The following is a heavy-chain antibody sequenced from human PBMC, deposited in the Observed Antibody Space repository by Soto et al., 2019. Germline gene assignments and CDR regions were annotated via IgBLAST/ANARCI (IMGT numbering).Heavy chain of an antibody. V-gene: IGHV3-23*01. CDR1: GFTFSSYA. D-gene: IGHD1-26*01. CDR2: ISGSGGST. J-gene: IGHJ6*02. Sequence: EVQLLESGGGLVQPGGSLRLSCAASGFTFSSYAMSWVRQAPGKGLEWVSAISGSGGSTYYADSVKGRFTISTDNSKNTLYLQMNSLRAEDPAVYYCAKSKWDYYYGMDVWGQGTTVTVSS. CDR3: AKSKWDYYYGMDV.